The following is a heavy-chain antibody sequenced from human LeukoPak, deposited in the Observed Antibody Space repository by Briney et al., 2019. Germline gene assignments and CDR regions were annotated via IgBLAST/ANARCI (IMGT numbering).Heavy chain of an antibody. CDR2: MNPNMGNT. V-gene: IGHV1-8*01. CDR1: GYTFTSYD. J-gene: IGHJ6*02. Sequence: ASVKVSCKASGYTFTSYDINWGRQATGQGHEWRGGMNPNMGNTGYAQKFQGRVTMTTNTSISTAYMELSSLRSEDTAVYYCARDTTVTTLWRDYYYYGMDVWGQGTTVTVSS. D-gene: IGHD4-17*01. CDR3: ARDTTVTTLWRDYYYYGMDV.